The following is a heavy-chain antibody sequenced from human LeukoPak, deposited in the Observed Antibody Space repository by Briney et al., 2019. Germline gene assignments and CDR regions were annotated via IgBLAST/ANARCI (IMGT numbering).Heavy chain of an antibody. Sequence: SETLTLTCTVSGGSISSYYWSWMRQPAGKGLEWIGRIHASGTTNYNPSLKSRLTMSMDTSKNQFSLNLSSVTAADTAVYYCAREVSASGSPERDFDYWGQGTLVTVSS. CDR1: GGSISSYY. V-gene: IGHV4-4*07. CDR2: IHASGTT. CDR3: AREVSASGSPERDFDY. D-gene: IGHD1-26*01. J-gene: IGHJ4*02.